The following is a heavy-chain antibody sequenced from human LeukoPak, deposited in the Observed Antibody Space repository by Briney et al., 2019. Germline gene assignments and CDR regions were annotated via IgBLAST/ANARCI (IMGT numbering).Heavy chain of an antibody. CDR1: GFTFSSYS. D-gene: IGHD6-13*01. Sequence: GGSLRLSCAASGFTFSSYSMNWVRQAPGKGLEWVSAVSGSGGATHYADSVKGRFTISRDSSKNTLFLQMNSLRVEDTAVYYCARDPPGIAASGTYYWGQGTLVTVSS. CDR2: VSGSGGAT. CDR3: ARDPPGIAASGTYY. J-gene: IGHJ4*02. V-gene: IGHV3-23*01.